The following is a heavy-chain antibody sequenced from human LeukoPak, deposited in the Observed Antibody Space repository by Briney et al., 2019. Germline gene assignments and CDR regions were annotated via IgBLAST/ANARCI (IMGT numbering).Heavy chain of an antibody. V-gene: IGHV3-7*01. J-gene: IGHJ4*01. CDR3: AKWGANVRLDR. D-gene: IGHD3-10*02. CDR2: IWPDGNDT. CDR1: GFTFRDYW. Sequence: PGGSLRLAYAASGFTFRDYWMASVRQAPGKGLEWVVNIWPDGNDTYPVDSARGRFAISRDNTQSSLNLQMNGLRAEDSAVYYCAKWGANVRLDRGAQGTLVIVSS.